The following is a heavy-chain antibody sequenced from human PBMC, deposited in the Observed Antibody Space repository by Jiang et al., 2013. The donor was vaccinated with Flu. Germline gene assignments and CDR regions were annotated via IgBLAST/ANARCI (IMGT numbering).Heavy chain of an antibody. V-gene: IGHV1-46*01. Sequence: SGAEVKKPGASVKVSCKASGYTFTSYYMHWVRQAPGQGLEWMGIINPSGGSTSYAQKFQGRITMTRDTSTSTAYLELSSLTSEDTAMYYCVRGKGHSGYPLGWFDPWGQGTLVTVSS. J-gene: IGHJ5*02. CDR1: GYTFTSYY. CDR3: VRGKGHSGYPLGWFDP. CDR2: INPSGGST. D-gene: IGHD5-12*01.